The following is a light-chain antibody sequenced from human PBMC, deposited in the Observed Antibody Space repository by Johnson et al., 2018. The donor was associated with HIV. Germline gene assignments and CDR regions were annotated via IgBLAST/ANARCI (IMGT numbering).Light chain of an antibody. V-gene: IGLV1-51*01. CDR3: GTWDSILIAVGYG. J-gene: IGLJ1*01. CDR2: DNN. Sequence: QSVLTQPPSVSAAPGQRVTRSYSGSSSNIGNNFVSWFRQLPLRAPKVLIYDNNKRPSGITDRFSGSKSGTSATLGITGLQTRDEADYYCGTWDSILIAVGYGFGTGTKVTVL. CDR1: SSNIGNNF.